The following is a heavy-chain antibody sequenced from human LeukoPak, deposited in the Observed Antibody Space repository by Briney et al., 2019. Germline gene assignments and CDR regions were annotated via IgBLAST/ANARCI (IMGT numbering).Heavy chain of an antibody. CDR1: GGSLSSSSYY. D-gene: IGHD3-3*02. CDR2: IYYSGST. CDR3: ARHDNRIFGVVIEDC. Sequence: SETLSLTCTVSGGSLSSSSYYWGWIRQPPGKGLEWIGNIYYSGSTYYNPSLKSRVTVSVDTSKNQFSLKLSSVTAADTAVYYCARHDNRIFGVVIEDCWGQGTLVTVSS. J-gene: IGHJ4*02. V-gene: IGHV4-39*01.